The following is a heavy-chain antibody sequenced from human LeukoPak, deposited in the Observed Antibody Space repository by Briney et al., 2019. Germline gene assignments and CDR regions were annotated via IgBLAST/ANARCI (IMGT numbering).Heavy chain of an antibody. CDR3: AREGGYNCSLDAFDI. CDR2: ISSSSSYI. Sequence: GGSLRLSWAASGFTFSRYSMKWARQAPGKGLEWVSSISSSSSYIYYADSVKGRFTISRDNAKNSLYLQMNSLRAEDTAVYYCAREGGYNCSLDAFDIWGQGTMVTVSS. V-gene: IGHV3-21*01. D-gene: IGHD1-20*01. CDR1: GFTFSRYS. J-gene: IGHJ3*02.